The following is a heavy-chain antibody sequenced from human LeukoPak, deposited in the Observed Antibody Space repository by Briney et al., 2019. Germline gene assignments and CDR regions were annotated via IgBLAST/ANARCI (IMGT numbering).Heavy chain of an antibody. D-gene: IGHD2-15*01. CDR2: IYYSGST. CDR3: ARGGYCSGGSCYSVWFDP. J-gene: IGHJ5*02. V-gene: IGHV4-31*03. CDR1: GGSISSGGYY. Sequence: SGTLSLTCTVSGGSISSGGYYWSWIRQHPGKGLEWIGYIYYSGSTYYNPSLKSRVTISVDTSKNQFSLKLSSVTAADTAVYYCARGGYCSGGSCYSVWFDPWGQGTLVTVSS.